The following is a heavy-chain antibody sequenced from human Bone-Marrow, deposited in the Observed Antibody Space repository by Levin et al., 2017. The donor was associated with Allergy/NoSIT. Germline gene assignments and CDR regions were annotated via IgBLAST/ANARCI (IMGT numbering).Heavy chain of an antibody. V-gene: IGHV3-48*03. CDR2: ISNSGTTK. Sequence: GGSLRLSCEASGLTFKNYEMQWVRQAPGKGLEWISYISNSGTTKHYADSVKGRFTISRDNAKNSLFLQMNSLRVEDTAVYFCAKADGTNNWGQGTLVTVSS. J-gene: IGHJ1*01. CDR3: AKADGTNN. CDR1: GLTFKNYE.